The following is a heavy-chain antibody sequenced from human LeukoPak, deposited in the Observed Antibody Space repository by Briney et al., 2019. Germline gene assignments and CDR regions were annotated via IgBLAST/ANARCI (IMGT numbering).Heavy chain of an antibody. CDR3: AKAPVTTCRGAFCYPFDY. J-gene: IGHJ4*02. D-gene: IGHD2-15*01. V-gene: IGHV3-7*03. CDR2: IKQDGSDK. Sequence: GGSLRLSCAASGFTFSNYWMSWVRQAPGKGLEWVANIKQDGSDKYYVDSVKGRFTISRDSSKNTLFLQMNRLRPEDAAVYYCAKAPVTTCRGAFCYPFDYWGLGTLVTVSS. CDR1: GFTFSNYW.